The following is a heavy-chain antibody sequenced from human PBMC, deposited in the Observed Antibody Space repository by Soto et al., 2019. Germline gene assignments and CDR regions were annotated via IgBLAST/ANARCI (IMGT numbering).Heavy chain of an antibody. J-gene: IGHJ3*02. CDR3: ARDLLYCSSTSCYFSDAFDI. D-gene: IGHD2-2*01. CDR1: GDSVSSNSAA. V-gene: IGHV6-1*01. CDR2: TYYRSKWYN. Sequence: PSQTLSLTCAISGDSVSSNSAAWNWIRQSPSRGLEWLGRTYYRSKWYNDYAVSVKSRITINPDTSKNQFSLQLNSVTPEDTAVYYCARDLLYCSSTSCYFSDAFDIWGQGTMVTVS.